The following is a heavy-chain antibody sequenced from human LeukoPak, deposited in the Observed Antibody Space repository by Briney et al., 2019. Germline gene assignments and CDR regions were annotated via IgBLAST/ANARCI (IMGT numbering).Heavy chain of an antibody. Sequence: PGGSLRLSCAASGFTFSSSAMSWVRQAPGKGLEWVSAISGGGGNTYYADSVKGRFTISRDNSKNTLYLQMNSLRAEDTALYYCAKDFSLGSHNWFDPWGQGTLVTVSS. V-gene: IGHV3-23*01. D-gene: IGHD3-10*01. CDR3: AKDFSLGSHNWFDP. CDR1: GFTFSSSA. J-gene: IGHJ5*02. CDR2: ISGGGGNT.